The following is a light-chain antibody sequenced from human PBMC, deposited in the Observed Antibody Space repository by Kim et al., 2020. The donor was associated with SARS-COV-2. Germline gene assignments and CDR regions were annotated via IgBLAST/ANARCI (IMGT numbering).Light chain of an antibody. J-gene: IGLJ2*01. CDR1: SSNIGSNT. V-gene: IGLV1-44*01. CDR3: AAWDDSLNGPL. CDR2: RNN. Sequence: GQRVTISCSGSSSNIGSNTVNGYQQLPGTAPKLLIYRNNERPSGVPDRFSGSKSGTSASLAISGLQSEDEADYYCAAWDDSLNGPLFGGGTKLTVL.